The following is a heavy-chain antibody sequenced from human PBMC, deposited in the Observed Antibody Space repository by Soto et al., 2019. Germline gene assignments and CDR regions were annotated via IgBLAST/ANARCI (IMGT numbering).Heavy chain of an antibody. V-gene: IGHV3-23*01. D-gene: IGHD6-13*01. CDR2: ISGSGGST. J-gene: IGHJ4*02. CDR1: GFTFSSYA. CDR3: ARPLYSSTWYSDY. Sequence: PGGSLRLSCAASGFTFSSYAMSWVRQAPGKGLEWVSAISGSGGSTYYADSVKGRFTISRDNSKNTLYLQMNSLRAEDTAVYYCARPLYSSTWYSDYWGQGTLVTVSS.